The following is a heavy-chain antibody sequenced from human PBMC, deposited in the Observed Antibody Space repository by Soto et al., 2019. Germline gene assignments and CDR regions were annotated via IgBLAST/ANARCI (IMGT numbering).Heavy chain of an antibody. CDR1: GGSFSGYY. Sequence: PSETLSLTCAVYGGSFSGYYWSWIRQPPGKGLEWIGEINHSGSTNYNPSLKSRVTISVDTSKNQFSLKLSSVTAADTAVYYCARAGVQFRYWGQGTLVTVSS. CDR2: INHSGST. D-gene: IGHD2-8*01. V-gene: IGHV4-34*01. J-gene: IGHJ4*02. CDR3: ARAGVQFRY.